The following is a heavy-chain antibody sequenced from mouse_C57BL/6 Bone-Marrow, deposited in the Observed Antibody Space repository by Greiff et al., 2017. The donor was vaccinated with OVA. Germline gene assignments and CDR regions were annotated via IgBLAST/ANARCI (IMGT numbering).Heavy chain of an antibody. CDR3: ARCSSFFDY. CDR1: GYTFTSYW. CDR2: IYPGSGST. V-gene: IGHV1-55*01. Sequence: QVQLQQSGAELVKPGASVKMSCKASGYTFTSYWITWVKQRPGQGLEWLGDIYPGSGSTNYHEKFKSKATLTVDTSSSTAYMQLSSLTSEDSAVYYCARCSSFFDYWGQGTTRTVSS. D-gene: IGHD1-1*01. J-gene: IGHJ2*01.